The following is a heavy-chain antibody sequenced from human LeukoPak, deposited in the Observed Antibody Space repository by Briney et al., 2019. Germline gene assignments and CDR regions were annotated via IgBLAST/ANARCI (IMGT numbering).Heavy chain of an antibody. J-gene: IGHJ4*02. Sequence: PGGSLRLSCAAPGFTVSSNYMSWVRQAPGKGLEWVSVIYSGGSTYYADSVKGRFTISRDNSKNTLYLQMNSLRAEDTAVYYCARVVGGAADYWGQGTLVTVSS. D-gene: IGHD2-2*01. CDR3: ARVVGGAADY. V-gene: IGHV3-66*01. CDR1: GFTVSSNY. CDR2: IYSGGST.